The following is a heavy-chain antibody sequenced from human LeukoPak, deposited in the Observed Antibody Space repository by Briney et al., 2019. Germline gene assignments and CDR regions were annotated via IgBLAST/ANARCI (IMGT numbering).Heavy chain of an antibody. Sequence: GGSLRLSCVASGFTFSSHGMHWVRQAPGKGLEWVAFIRYDGSNKYYAYSVKGRFTISRDNSKNTLYLQMNSLRAEDTAVYYCAREGVGATRDAFDIWGQGTMVTVSS. CDR2: IRYDGSNK. V-gene: IGHV3-30*02. CDR3: AREGVGATRDAFDI. CDR1: GFTFSSHG. J-gene: IGHJ3*02. D-gene: IGHD1-26*01.